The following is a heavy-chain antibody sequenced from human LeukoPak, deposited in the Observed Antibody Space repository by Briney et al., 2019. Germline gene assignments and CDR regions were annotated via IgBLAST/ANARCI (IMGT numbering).Heavy chain of an antibody. J-gene: IGHJ4*02. CDR1: GFTFSSYG. V-gene: IGHV3-23*01. D-gene: IGHD3-10*01. Sequence: GGSLRLSCAASGFTFSSYGMSWVRQAPGKGLEWVSAISGSGGSTYYADSVKGRFTISRDNSKNTLYLQMNSLRAEDTAVYYCAKDTVLLWFGELLFDFDYWGQGTLVTVSP. CDR2: ISGSGGST. CDR3: AKDTVLLWFGELLFDFDY.